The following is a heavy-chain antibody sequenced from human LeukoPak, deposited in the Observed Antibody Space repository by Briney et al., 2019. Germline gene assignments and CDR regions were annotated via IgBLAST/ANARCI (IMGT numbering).Heavy chain of an antibody. CDR3: TKGDNNILTGYYNSFGS. V-gene: IGHV3-23*01. Sequence: GGSLRLSCAASGFTFSDHAMSWVRQTPAKGLESVSSISAGGDRTHYADSVKGRFTVSRDNSRNTLYLQMNSLRAEDTALFYCTKGDNNILTGYYNSFGSWGQGTLVTVSS. CDR2: ISAGGDRT. CDR1: GFTFSDHA. J-gene: IGHJ4*02. D-gene: IGHD3-9*01.